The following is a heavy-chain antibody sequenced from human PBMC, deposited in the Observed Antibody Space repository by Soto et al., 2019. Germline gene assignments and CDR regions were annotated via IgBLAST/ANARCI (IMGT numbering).Heavy chain of an antibody. CDR2: ISGSGGST. CDR1: GFTFSSYA. Sequence: PGGSLRLSCAASGFTFSSYAMNWVRQAPGKGLEWVSVISGSGGSTYYADSVKGRFTISRDNSKNTLYLQMNSLRAEDTAVYYCAKDYRYRTATPSWFDPWGRGSRVTVSS. V-gene: IGHV3-23*01. J-gene: IGHJ5*02. CDR3: AKDYRYRTATPSWFDP. D-gene: IGHD3-16*02.